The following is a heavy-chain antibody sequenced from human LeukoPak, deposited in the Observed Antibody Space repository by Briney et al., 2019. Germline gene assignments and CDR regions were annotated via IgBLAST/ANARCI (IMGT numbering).Heavy chain of an antibody. CDR3: AREGGSYDSSGYYSLHYYFDY. V-gene: IGHV4-4*07. CDR2: IYSSGTT. Sequence: SETLSLTCAVYGGSFSGYYWSWIRQPAGKGLEWIGRIYSSGTTIYNPSLKSRVTISVDASKNQFSLKMSSVTAADTAVYYCAREGGSYDSSGYYSLHYYFDYWGQGTLVTVSS. D-gene: IGHD3-22*01. J-gene: IGHJ4*02. CDR1: GGSFSGYY.